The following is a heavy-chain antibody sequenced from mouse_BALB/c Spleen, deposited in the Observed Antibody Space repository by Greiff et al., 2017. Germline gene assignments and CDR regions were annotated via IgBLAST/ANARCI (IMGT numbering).Heavy chain of an antibody. CDR2: ISSGSSTI. V-gene: IGHV5-17*02. CDR3: ARDGITYAMDY. CDR1: GFTFSSFG. J-gene: IGHJ4*01. D-gene: IGHD2-4*01. Sequence: EVKLVESGGGLVQPGGSRKLSCAASGFTFSSFGMHWVRQAPEKGLEWVAYISSGSSTIYYADTVKGRFTISRDNPKNTLFLQMTSLRSEDTAMYYCARDGITYAMDYWGQGTSVTVSS.